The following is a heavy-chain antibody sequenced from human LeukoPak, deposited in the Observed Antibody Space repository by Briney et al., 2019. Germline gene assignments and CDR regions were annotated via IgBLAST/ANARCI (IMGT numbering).Heavy chain of an antibody. CDR1: GFTFTSYA. V-gene: IGHV3-23*01. CDR3: AKVTGGDMITYGGLDY. CDR2: ISGNGDIT. Sequence: GGSLRLSCAASGFTFTSYAMSWVRQAPGKGLEWVSAISGNGDITYYTDSVKGRFTISRDNSKNTLYLQMNSLRAEDTAVYYCAKVTGGDMITYGGLDYWGQGTLVTVSS. D-gene: IGHD3-16*01. J-gene: IGHJ4*02.